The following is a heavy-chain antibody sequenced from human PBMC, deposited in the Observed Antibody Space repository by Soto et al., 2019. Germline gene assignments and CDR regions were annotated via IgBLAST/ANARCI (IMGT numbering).Heavy chain of an antibody. CDR3: ARLVPPVVRGREWFDP. Sequence: SETLSLTCAVSGGSISSGGYSWSWIRQPPGKGLEWIGYIYHSGSTYYNPSLKSRVTISVHTSKNQFSLKLSSVTAADTAVYYCARLVPPVVRGREWFDPWGQGTLVTVSS. CDR1: GGSISSGGYS. V-gene: IGHV4-30-2*03. CDR2: IYHSGST. J-gene: IGHJ5*02. D-gene: IGHD3-10*01.